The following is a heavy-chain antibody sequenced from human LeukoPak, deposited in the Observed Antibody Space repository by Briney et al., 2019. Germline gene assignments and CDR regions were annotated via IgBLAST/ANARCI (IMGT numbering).Heavy chain of an antibody. Sequence: SGGSLRLSCAASGFSFSRYDLSWVRQAPGKGLECVSTISRGVGSTYYADSVKGRFTISRDNSKNTLYLQMNNLRADDTAVYYCAKDRLLWFGELLSGMDVWGQGTTVTVSS. V-gene: IGHV3-23*01. CDR1: GFSFSRYD. CDR2: ISRGVGST. D-gene: IGHD3-10*01. CDR3: AKDRLLWFGELLSGMDV. J-gene: IGHJ6*02.